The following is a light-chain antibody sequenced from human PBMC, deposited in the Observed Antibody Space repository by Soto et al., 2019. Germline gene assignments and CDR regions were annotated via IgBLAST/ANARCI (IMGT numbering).Light chain of an antibody. CDR3: QQYGSSPRT. V-gene: IGKV3-20*01. CDR2: GAS. J-gene: IGKJ2*01. CDR1: HSVSSSF. Sequence: EIVLSQSPGTLSLSPGERATLSCRASHSVSSSFLAWYQQKPGQAPRLLIYGASSRATGIPDRFSGSGSGTDFTLTISRLEPEDLAVYYCQQYGSSPRTFGKGTKLEIK.